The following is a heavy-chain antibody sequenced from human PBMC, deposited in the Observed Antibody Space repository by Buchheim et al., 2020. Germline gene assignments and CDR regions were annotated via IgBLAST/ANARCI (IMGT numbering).Heavy chain of an antibody. V-gene: IGHV3-30*18. Sequence: QVQLVESGGGVVQPGRSLRLSCAASGFTFSSYGMHWVGQAPGKGLEWVAVISFDGSNKYYADSWKGGFTISSANSKNTLYLQMNSLRAEDTAVYYCAKDSELYDSSGYYYSRGYNDYWGQGTL. CDR2: ISFDGSNK. J-gene: IGHJ4*02. CDR3: AKDSELYDSSGYYYSRGYNDY. D-gene: IGHD3-22*01. CDR1: GFTFSSYG.